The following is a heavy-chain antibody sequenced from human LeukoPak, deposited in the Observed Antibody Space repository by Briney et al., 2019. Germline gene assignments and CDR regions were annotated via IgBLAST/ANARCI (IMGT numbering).Heavy chain of an antibody. CDR1: GFTFSSYS. J-gene: IGHJ6*03. CDR2: ISSSSSYI. Sequence: PGGSLRLSCAASGFTFSSYSMNWVRQAPGKGLEWVSSISSSSSYIYYADSVKGRFTISRDNAKNSLYLQMNSLRAEDTAVYYCARGRIDNYYMDVWGKGTTVTVSS. V-gene: IGHV3-21*01. D-gene: IGHD3-16*02. CDR3: ARGRIDNYYMDV.